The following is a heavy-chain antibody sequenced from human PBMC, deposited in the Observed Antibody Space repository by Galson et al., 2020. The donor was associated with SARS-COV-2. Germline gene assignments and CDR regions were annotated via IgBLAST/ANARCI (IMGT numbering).Heavy chain of an antibody. CDR1: GFTFGDFA. CDR2: IISRTYDGTT. Sequence: GGSLRLSCTVAGFTFGDFAMSWFRQAPGKGLEWVGFIISRTYDGTTEYAASVKDRFTISRDDSKNVAYLQMNSLITEDTAVYYCARGGFPYYYYMDVWGKGTTVTVSS. J-gene: IGHJ6*03. CDR3: ARGGFPYYYYMDV. V-gene: IGHV3-49*03.